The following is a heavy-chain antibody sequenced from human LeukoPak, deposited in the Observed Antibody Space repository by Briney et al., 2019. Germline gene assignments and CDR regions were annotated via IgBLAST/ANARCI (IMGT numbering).Heavy chain of an antibody. CDR2: MHQSEST. J-gene: IGHJ4*02. D-gene: IGHD3-10*01. Sequence: ETLSLTCAVSGYSISTDYHWGWIRQPPGKVLEWIGSMHQSESTYYNPSLKSRVIISPDTSKNQVSLKLNSVTAADTAVYYCARDQSYYTFDYWGQGTLVTVSA. CDR1: GYSISTDYH. CDR3: ARDQSYYTFDY. V-gene: IGHV4-38-2*02.